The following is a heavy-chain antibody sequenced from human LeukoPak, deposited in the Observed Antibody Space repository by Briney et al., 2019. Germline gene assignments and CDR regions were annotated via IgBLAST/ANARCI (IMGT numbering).Heavy chain of an antibody. Sequence: GGSLRLSCAASGFTFSSYEMNGVRQAPGEGREWVSYISSSGSFIHYADSVKGRFTISRDNAKNSLYLQMNSLRAEDTAVYCCAKDYYYDILTGPPDYWGQGTLVTVSS. J-gene: IGHJ4*02. D-gene: IGHD3-9*01. CDR3: AKDYYYDILTGPPDY. CDR2: ISSSGSFI. CDR1: GFTFSSYE. V-gene: IGHV3-48*03.